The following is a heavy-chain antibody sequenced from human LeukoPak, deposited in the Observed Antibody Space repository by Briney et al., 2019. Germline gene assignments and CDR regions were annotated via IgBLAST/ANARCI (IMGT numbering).Heavy chain of an antibody. V-gene: IGHV3-7*01. Sequence: GGSLRLSCAASGFTFSSYAMSWVRQAPGKGLEWVANIKQDGSEKYYVDSVKGRFTISRDNAKNSLYLQMNSLRAEDTAVYYCARGERKQWLARQTNSHWFDPWGQGTLVTVSS. CDR1: GFTFSSYA. CDR3: ARGERKQWLARQTNSHWFDP. CDR2: IKQDGSEK. D-gene: IGHD6-19*01. J-gene: IGHJ5*02.